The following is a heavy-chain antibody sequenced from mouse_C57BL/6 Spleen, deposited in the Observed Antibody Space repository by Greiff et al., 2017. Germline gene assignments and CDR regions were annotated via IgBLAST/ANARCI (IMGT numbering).Heavy chain of an antibody. V-gene: IGHV1-64*01. CDR2: IHPNSGST. CDR3: ARSYYGSSYWYFDV. J-gene: IGHJ1*03. CDR1: GYTFTSYW. Sequence: QVQLQQPGAELVKPGASVKLSCKASGYTFTSYWMHWVKQRPGQGLEWIGMIHPNSGSTNYNEKFKSKATLTVDKSSSTAYMQLSSLTSEDSAVYYCARSYYGSSYWYFDVLGTGTTVTVSS. D-gene: IGHD1-1*01.